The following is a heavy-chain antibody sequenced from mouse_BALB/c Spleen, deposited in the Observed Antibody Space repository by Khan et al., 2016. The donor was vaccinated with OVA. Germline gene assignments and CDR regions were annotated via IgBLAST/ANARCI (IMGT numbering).Heavy chain of an antibody. Sequence: QMQLEESGPGLVAPSQSLSITCTISGFSLTNYGVHWVRQPPGKGLEWLVVIWSDGSTTYNSALKSRLTISKDNSKSQAFLKMNSLQTDDTAVYFCARRPYYHYIIMDYWGQGTSVTVSS. J-gene: IGHJ4*01. CDR2: IWSDGST. V-gene: IGHV2-6-1*01. CDR3: ARRPYYHYIIMDY. D-gene: IGHD2-4*01. CDR1: GFSLTNYG.